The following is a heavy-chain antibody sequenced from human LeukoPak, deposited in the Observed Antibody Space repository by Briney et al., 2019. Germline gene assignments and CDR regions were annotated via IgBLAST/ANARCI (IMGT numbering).Heavy chain of an antibody. CDR3: ARDRYSGYGAFDY. J-gene: IGHJ4*02. CDR1: GFTFSSYW. D-gene: IGHD5-12*01. CDR2: ISSSSSYI. Sequence: GGSLRLSCAASGFTFSSYWMTWIRQAPGKGLEWVSSISSSSSYIYYADSVKGRFTISRDNAKNSLYLQMNSLRAEDTAVYYCARDRYSGYGAFDYWGQGTLVTVSP. V-gene: IGHV3-21*01.